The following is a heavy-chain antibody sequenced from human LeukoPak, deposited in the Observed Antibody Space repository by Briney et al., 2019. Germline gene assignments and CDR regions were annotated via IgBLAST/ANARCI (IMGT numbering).Heavy chain of an antibody. D-gene: IGHD3-22*01. J-gene: IGHJ5*02. CDR3: AKDPRIHYDSSGYYYSP. Sequence: PGGSLRLSCAASGFTVSSSYMSWVRQAPGKGLEWVSVIYNDGNALYADSVKGRFTISRDNSKNTLYLQMNSLRAEDTAVYYCAKDPRIHYDSSGYYYSPWGQGTLVTVSS. CDR1: GFTVSSSY. CDR2: IYNDGNA. V-gene: IGHV3-53*05.